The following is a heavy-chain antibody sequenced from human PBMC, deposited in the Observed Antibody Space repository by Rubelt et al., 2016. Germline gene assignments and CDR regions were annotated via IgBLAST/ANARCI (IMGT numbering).Heavy chain of an antibody. CDR3: TRGSPLGYSSSGWFDP. CDR1: GFTFATYS. J-gene: IGHJ5*02. D-gene: IGHD6-6*01. CDR2: ISSTSSTI. V-gene: IGHV3-48*02. Sequence: EEQLLESGGGLVQPGGSLRLSCAASGFTFATYSMNWVRQAPGKGLEWVSYISSTSSTIYYADSVKGRFTISRDSARNSLFLQMNSLRDEDTAVYYCTRGSPLGYSSSGWFDPWGQGTLVTVSS.